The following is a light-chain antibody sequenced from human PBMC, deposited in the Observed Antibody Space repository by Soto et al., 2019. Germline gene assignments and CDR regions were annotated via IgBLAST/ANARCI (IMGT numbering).Light chain of an antibody. V-gene: IGKV1-9*01. CDR1: QGITND. CDR3: QQFNSDPFT. Sequence: DIQLTQSPSFLSASVGDRVTITCRASQGITNDLAWYQQKPGKAPKLLIYAASSLQRGVPSPFSGSGFGTEFTLTISSLQPEDFATYFCQQFNSDPFTFGPGTTVDFK. CDR2: AAS. J-gene: IGKJ3*01.